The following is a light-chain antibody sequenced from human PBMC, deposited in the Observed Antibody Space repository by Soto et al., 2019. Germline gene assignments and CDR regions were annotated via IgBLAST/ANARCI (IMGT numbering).Light chain of an antibody. CDR1: QSLLHSDGKTY. V-gene: IGKV2D-29*02. Sequence: DIVVHQKTLSLLVTPGQPASISCKSSQSLLHSDGKTYLYWYLQKPGQSPQLLIYEVNIRFSGVPDRFSGGGSGTDFTLKISRVQAEDVGLYYCMQSMQLPITLSQGRLLAIK. J-gene: IGKJ5*01. CDR3: MQSMQLPIT. CDR2: EVN.